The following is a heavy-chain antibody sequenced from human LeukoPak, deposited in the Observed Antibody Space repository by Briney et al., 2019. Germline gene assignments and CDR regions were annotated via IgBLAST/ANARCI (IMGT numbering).Heavy chain of an antibody. CDR2: ISYDGSNK. CDR1: GFTFSSYG. J-gene: IGHJ6*02. CDR3: AKDNYGSGSFTSNYYGMDV. Sequence: GGSLRLSCAASGFTFSSYGMHWVRQAPGKGPEWVAVISYDGSNKYYADSVKGRFTISRDNSKNTLYLQMNSLRAEDTAVYYCAKDNYGSGSFTSNYYGMDVWGQGTTVTVSS. V-gene: IGHV3-30*18. D-gene: IGHD3-10*01.